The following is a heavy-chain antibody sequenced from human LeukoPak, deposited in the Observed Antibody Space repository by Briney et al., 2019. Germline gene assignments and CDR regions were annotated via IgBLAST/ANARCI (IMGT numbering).Heavy chain of an antibody. CDR1: GDSVSSNSVA. CDR3: VKDPVGGYYDFWTGYYPYYFDY. J-gene: IGHJ4*02. D-gene: IGHD3-3*01. CDR2: TYYWSKWYN. V-gene: IGHV6-1*01. Sequence: SQTLSLTCAISGDSVSSNSVAWNWITQSPSRGLEWLGRTYYWSKWYNDYAVSVKSRIVINPDTSKNQFSLQLNSVTPEDTAVYYCVKDPVGGYYDFWTGYYPYYFDYWGQGTLVTVSS.